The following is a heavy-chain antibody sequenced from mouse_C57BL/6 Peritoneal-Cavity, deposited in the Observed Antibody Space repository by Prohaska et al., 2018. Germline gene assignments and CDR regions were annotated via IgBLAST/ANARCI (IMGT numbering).Heavy chain of an antibody. V-gene: IGHV1-55*01. J-gene: IGHJ3*01. Sequence: PGASVKMSCKASGYTFTSYWLTWVKQRPGQGLEWIGDIYPGSGSTNYNEKFKSKATLTVDTSSSTAYMQLSSLTSEDSAVYYCAREDGNYFAYWGQGTLVTVSA. CDR3: AREDGNYFAY. D-gene: IGHD2-1*01. CDR1: GYTFTSYW. CDR2: IYPGSGST.